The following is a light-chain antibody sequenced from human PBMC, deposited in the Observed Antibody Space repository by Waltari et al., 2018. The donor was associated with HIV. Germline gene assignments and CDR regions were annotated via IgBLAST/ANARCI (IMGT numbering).Light chain of an antibody. V-gene: IGLV2-14*01. J-gene: IGLJ1*01. CDR3: SSYTTGSTLVV. CDR1: ISDVGGYHH. Sequence: QSALTQPASVSGSPGQSITISCTGTISDVGGYHHFSWYQTLPGKAPNHLLSEATKRPSGVSDRLSGSKSGNTASLTISGLQAEDEADYYCSSYTTGSTLVVFGTGTKVIVL. CDR2: EAT.